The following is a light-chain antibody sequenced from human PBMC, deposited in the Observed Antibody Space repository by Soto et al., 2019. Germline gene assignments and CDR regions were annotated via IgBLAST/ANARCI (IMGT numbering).Light chain of an antibody. J-gene: IGKJ1*01. CDR2: GAS. Sequence: DTVLTQSPGTLSLSPGERATLSCRASQSVTSTYLAWYQPRPGQAPRLLIYGASTRATGIPDRFSGSGSGTDFTLTISRLEPEDFAVYYCQQYAYPPWTFGHGTKVEIK. CDR3: QQYAYPPWT. V-gene: IGKV3-20*01. CDR1: QSVTSTY.